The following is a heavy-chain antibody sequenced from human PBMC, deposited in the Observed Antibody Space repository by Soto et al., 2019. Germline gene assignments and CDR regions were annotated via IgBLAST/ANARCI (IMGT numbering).Heavy chain of an antibody. Sequence: QLQLQESGPGLVKPSETLSLTCTVSGGSISSSSYYWGWIRQPPGKGLEWIGSIYYSGSTYYNPSLKSRVTIPVDTSKNRFSLKLSSVTAADTAVYYCARRRGDSYGPFDYWGQGTLVTVSS. CDR2: IYYSGST. J-gene: IGHJ4*02. CDR1: GGSISSSSYY. CDR3: ARRRGDSYGPFDY. V-gene: IGHV4-39*01. D-gene: IGHD5-18*01.